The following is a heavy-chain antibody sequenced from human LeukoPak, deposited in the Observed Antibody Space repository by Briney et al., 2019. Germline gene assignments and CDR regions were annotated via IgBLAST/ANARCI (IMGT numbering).Heavy chain of an antibody. V-gene: IGHV4-59*01. Sequence: SETLSLTCTVSGGSISSYYWSWIRQSPGKGLEWIGYIYYSGSTNYNPSLKSRVTISVDTSKNQFSLKLSSVTAADTAVYYCARVGWYHGRYYFDYWGQGTLVTVSS. J-gene: IGHJ4*02. CDR1: GGSISSYY. D-gene: IGHD2-15*01. CDR3: ARVGWYHGRYYFDY. CDR2: IYYSGST.